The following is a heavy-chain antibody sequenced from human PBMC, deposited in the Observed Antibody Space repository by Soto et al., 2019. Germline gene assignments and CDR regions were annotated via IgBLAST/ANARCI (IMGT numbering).Heavy chain of an antibody. CDR3: ARADYYGSGSYYNIGYGMDV. Sequence: QVQLVQSGAEVKKPGSSVNVSCKASGGTFSSYAISWVRQAPGQGLEWMGGIIPIFGTANYAQKFQGRVTITADESTSTAYMELSSLRSEDTAVYYCARADYYGSGSYYNIGYGMDVWGHGTTVTVSS. J-gene: IGHJ6*02. V-gene: IGHV1-69*01. D-gene: IGHD3-10*01. CDR2: IIPIFGTA. CDR1: GGTFSSYA.